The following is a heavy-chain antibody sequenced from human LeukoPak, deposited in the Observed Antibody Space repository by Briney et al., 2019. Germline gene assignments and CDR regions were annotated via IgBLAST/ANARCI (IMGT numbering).Heavy chain of an antibody. CDR1: GYTLSSYG. CDR3: AREYCSSTSCYGVDY. CDR2: ISAYNGNT. V-gene: IGHV1-18*01. J-gene: IGHJ4*02. Sequence: ASVKVSCKPSGYTLSSYGIGWVRQAPGQGLEWMGWISAYNGNTNHAQKFQGRVTMTTDTSTSTAYMELRSLRSDDTAVYYCAREYCSSTSCYGVDYWGQGTLVTVSS. D-gene: IGHD2-2*01.